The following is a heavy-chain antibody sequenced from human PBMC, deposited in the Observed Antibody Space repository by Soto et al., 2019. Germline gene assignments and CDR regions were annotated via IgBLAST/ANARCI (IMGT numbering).Heavy chain of an antibody. CDR1: GYTFTSYY. Sequence: ASVKVSCKASGYTFTSYYMHWVRQAPGQGLEWMGIINPSGGSTSYAQKFQGRVTMTRDTSTSTVYMELSSLRSEDTAVYYCARTGTMTTVTTTYYYYGMDVWGQGTTVTV. D-gene: IGHD4-4*01. CDR2: INPSGGST. CDR3: ARTGTMTTVTTTYYYYGMDV. J-gene: IGHJ6*02. V-gene: IGHV1-46*01.